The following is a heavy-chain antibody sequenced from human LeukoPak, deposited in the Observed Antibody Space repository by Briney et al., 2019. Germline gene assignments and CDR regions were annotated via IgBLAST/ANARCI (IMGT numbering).Heavy chain of an antibody. CDR3: ASSTYYDFWSGPLGFDY. D-gene: IGHD3-3*01. J-gene: IGHJ4*02. CDR2: IYTSGST. CDR1: GGSISSGSYY. V-gene: IGHV4-61*02. Sequence: SETVSLTCTVSGGSISSGSYYWSWIRQPAGKGLEWIGRIYTSGSTNYNPSLKSRVTISVDTSKNQFTLKLSSVTAADTAVYYCASSTYYDFWSGPLGFDYWGQGTLVTVSS.